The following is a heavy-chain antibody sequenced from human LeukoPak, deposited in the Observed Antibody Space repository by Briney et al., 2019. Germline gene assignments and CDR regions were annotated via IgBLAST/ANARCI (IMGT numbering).Heavy chain of an antibody. CDR3: ARDGKGYSSGWYGGWGYYYYYMDV. CDR1: GYTFTGYY. D-gene: IGHD6-19*01. Sequence: ASVKVSCKASGYTFTGYYMHWVRQAPGQGLEWMGWINPNSGGTNYAQKFQGRVTMTRDTSISTAYMELSRLRSDDTAVYYCARDGKGYSSGWYGGWGYYYYYMDVWGKGTTVTISS. CDR2: INPNSGGT. V-gene: IGHV1-2*02. J-gene: IGHJ6*03.